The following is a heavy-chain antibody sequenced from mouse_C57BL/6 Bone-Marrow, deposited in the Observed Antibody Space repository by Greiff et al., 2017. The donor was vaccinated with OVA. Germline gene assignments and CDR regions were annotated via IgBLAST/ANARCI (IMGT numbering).Heavy chain of an antibody. V-gene: IGHV1-81*01. CDR2: IYPRSGHT. D-gene: IGHD1-1*01. Sequence: VQLQQSGAELARPGASVKLSCKASGYTFTSYGISWVKQSTGQGLEWIGEIYPRSGHTYYNEKFKGKATLTADKSSSTAYMELRSLASVDSAVYFCASPILRRDWYVDVWGTGTTVTVAS. J-gene: IGHJ1*03. CDR3: ASPILRRDWYVDV. CDR1: GYTFTSYG.